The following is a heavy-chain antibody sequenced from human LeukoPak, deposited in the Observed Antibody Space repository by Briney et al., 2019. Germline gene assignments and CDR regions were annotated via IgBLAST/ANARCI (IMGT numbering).Heavy chain of an antibody. CDR1: GFTFSTYW. CDR2: IKYDGSEK. J-gene: IGHJ4*02. V-gene: IGHV3-7*01. CDR3: VSWGSDWANLNY. D-gene: IGHD6-19*01. Sequence: PGGSLRLSCAISGFTFSTYWMSWVRQAPGKGLEWVAHIKYDGSEKYYVDSVKGRFTISRDNAENSLYLQMNSLRAEDTAVFYCVSWGSDWANLNYWGQGTLVTVSS.